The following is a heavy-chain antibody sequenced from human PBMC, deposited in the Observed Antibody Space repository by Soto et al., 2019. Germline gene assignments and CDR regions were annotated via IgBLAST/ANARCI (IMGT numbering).Heavy chain of an antibody. CDR1: GFSLSTSGVG. V-gene: IGHV2-5*02. J-gene: IGHJ5*02. CDR2: IYWDDDK. CDR3: ARQVRYCSGNGCPDLFDP. Sequence: QITLKESGPTLVKPTQTLTLTCTFSGFSLSTSGVGVGWIRQPPGKTLEWLALIYWDDDKRYRPSLNTRRSTNKDPSKNQVVVTMATMDPVDTARYYCARQVRYCSGNGCPDLFDPWGPGTLVTVSS. D-gene: IGHD2-15*01.